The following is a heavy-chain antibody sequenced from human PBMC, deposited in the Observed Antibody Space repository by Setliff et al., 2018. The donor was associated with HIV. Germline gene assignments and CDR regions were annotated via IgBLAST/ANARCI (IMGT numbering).Heavy chain of an antibody. J-gene: IGHJ5*02. CDR1: GFTFSNSA. V-gene: IGHV1-58*01. CDR3: VRGYRSAWNSWFDA. CDR2: IVVGRGNT. Sequence: SVKVSCKASGFTFSNSAVHWVRQARGQRLEWIGWIVVGRGNTDYAQKFQERVTITRDKSTSTAYMDLSSLRADDTAVYYCVRGYRSAWNSWFDAWGQGTRVTVSS. D-gene: IGHD6-19*01.